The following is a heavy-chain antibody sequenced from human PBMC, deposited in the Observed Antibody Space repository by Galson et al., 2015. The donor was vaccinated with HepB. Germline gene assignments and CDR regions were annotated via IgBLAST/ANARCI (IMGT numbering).Heavy chain of an antibody. CDR3: ANRNGGNSGYFQH. Sequence: SLRLSCAASGFTFSSYAMSWVRQAPGKGLEWVSAISGSGGSTYYADSVKGRFTISRDNSKNTLYLQMNSLRAEDTAVYYCANRNGGNSGYFQHWGQGTLVTVSS. J-gene: IGHJ1*01. CDR1: GFTFSSYA. CDR2: ISGSGGST. V-gene: IGHV3-23*01. D-gene: IGHD4-23*01.